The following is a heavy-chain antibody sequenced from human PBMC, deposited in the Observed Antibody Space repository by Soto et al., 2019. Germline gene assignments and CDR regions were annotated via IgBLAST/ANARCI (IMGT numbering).Heavy chain of an antibody. V-gene: IGHV3-30*18. D-gene: IGHD3-3*01. CDR2: ISYDGSNK. Sequence: PGGSLRLSCAASGFTFSSYGMHWVRQAPGKGLEWVAVISYDGSNKYYADSVKGRFTISRDNSKNTLYLQMNSLRAEDTAVYYCAKDLSYYDFWSGSHGMDVWGQGTTVTVSS. CDR3: AKDLSYYDFWSGSHGMDV. CDR1: GFTFSSYG. J-gene: IGHJ6*02.